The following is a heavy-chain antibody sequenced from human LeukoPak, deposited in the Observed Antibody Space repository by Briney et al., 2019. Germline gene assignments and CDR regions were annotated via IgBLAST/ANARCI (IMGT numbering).Heavy chain of an antibody. D-gene: IGHD6-25*01. J-gene: IGHJ3*01. V-gene: IGHV6-1*01. CDR3: ARGRASAIDV. CDR1: GDSVSTSGVA. Sequence: PSQTLSLTCAISGDSVSTSGVAWNWVRQSPSRGLEWLGRTYYTSTWNTDYAVSVKSRIVLNPDTSKNQFSLQLNSVTSENTAVYICARGRASAIDVWGQGTMVTASS. CDR2: TYYTSTWNT.